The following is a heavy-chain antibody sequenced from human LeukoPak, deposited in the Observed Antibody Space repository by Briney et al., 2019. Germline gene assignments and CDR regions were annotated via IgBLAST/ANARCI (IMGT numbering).Heavy chain of an antibody. CDR3: ATEGRMVRGVYTDF. J-gene: IGHJ4*02. CDR1: GYTLTELS. Sequence: ASVKVSCKVSGYTLTELSMHWVRQAPGKGLEWMGRFDPEDGETIYAQKFQGRVTMTEDTSPDTAYMELSSLRSEDTAVYYCATEGRMVRGVYTDFWGQGTLVIVSS. D-gene: IGHD3-10*01. V-gene: IGHV1-24*01. CDR2: FDPEDGET.